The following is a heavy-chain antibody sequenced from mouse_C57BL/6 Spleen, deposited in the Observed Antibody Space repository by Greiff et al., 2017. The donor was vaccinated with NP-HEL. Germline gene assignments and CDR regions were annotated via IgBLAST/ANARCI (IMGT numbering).Heavy chain of an antibody. D-gene: IGHD1-1*01. CDR2: INYDGSST. Sequence: EVMLVESEGGLVQPGSSMKLSCTASGFTFSDYYMAWVRQVPEKGLEWVANINYDGSSTYYLDSLKSRFIISRDNAKNILYLQMSSLKSEDTATYYCARDRSGSSLYYAMDYWGQGTSVTVSS. V-gene: IGHV5-16*01. CDR1: GFTFSDYY. CDR3: ARDRSGSSLYYAMDY. J-gene: IGHJ4*01.